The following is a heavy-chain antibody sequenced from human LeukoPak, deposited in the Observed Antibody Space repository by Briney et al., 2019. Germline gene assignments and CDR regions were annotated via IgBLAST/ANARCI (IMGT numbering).Heavy chain of an antibody. CDR1: GGSVSSYY. CDR3: ARGPFRGTGDGAFDI. V-gene: IGHV4-59*02. J-gene: IGHJ3*02. Sequence: SETLSLTCTVSGGSVSSYYWSWIRQPPGKGLEWMGYTYYSGSANYNPSLTSRVTISVDTSKNQFSLRLSSVTAADTAIYYCARGPFRGTGDGAFDIWGQGTMVTVST. D-gene: IGHD1-26*01. CDR2: TYYSGSA.